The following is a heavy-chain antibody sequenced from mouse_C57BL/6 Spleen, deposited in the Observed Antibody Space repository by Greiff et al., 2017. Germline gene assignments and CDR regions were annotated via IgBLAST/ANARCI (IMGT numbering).Heavy chain of an antibody. Sequence: VQLQQSVAELVRPGASVKLSCTASGFNIKNTYMHWVKQRPEQGLEWIGRIDPATGNTKYAPKFQGKATITADTSSNTAYLQLSSLTSEDTAICYWSRGDYYGISPYWYFDVWGTGTTVTVSS. CDR3: SRGDYYGISPYWYFDV. V-gene: IGHV14-3*01. CDR2: IDPATGNT. J-gene: IGHJ1*03. CDR1: GFNIKNTY. D-gene: IGHD1-1*01.